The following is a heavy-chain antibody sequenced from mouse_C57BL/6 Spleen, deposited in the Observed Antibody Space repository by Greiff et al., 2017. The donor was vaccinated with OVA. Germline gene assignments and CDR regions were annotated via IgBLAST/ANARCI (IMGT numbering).Heavy chain of an antibody. V-gene: IGHV1-42*01. D-gene: IGHD2-4*01. J-gene: IGHJ2*01. CDR3: ARSGDYDYFDY. Sequence: EVQLQQSGPELVKPGASVKISCKASGYSFTGYYMNWVKQSPEKSLEWIGEINPSTGGTTYNQKFKAKATLTVDKSSSTAYMQLKSLTSEDSAVYYCARSGDYDYFDYWGQGTTLTVSS. CDR1: GYSFTGYY. CDR2: INPSTGGT.